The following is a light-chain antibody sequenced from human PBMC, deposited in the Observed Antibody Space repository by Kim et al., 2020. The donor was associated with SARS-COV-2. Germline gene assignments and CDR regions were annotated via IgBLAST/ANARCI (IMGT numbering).Light chain of an antibody. CDR2: DVT. CDR3: SSYRYQHTGV. Sequence: QSALTQPASVSGSPGQSITISCTGTSSDVGGYDYVSWYQLHPDKAPKLLIRDVTVRPSGVSDRFSGSKSDTTAFLTISGLQAEDEADYHCSSYRYQHTGVFGGGTQLTVL. V-gene: IGLV2-14*03. CDR1: SSDVGGYDY. J-gene: IGLJ3*02.